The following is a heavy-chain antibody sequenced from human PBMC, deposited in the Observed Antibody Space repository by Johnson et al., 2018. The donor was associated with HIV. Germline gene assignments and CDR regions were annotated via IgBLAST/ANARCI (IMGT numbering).Heavy chain of an antibody. J-gene: IGHJ3*02. Sequence: QVLLVESGGGLVKPGGSLRLSCAPSGFTFSDYYMSWIRQAPGQGLEWVSYISSSGSNIYKADSVKGRFTISRDNAKNSLFLQMNSLRAEDTAVYYCARVGANFDAFDIWGQGTMVTVSS. V-gene: IGHV3-11*04. D-gene: IGHD4/OR15-4a*01. CDR1: GFTFSDYY. CDR3: ARVGANFDAFDI. CDR2: ISSSGSNI.